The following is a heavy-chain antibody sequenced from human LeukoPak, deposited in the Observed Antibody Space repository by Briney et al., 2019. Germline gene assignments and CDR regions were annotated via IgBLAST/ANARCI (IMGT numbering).Heavy chain of an antibody. CDR2: IYTSGST. CDR1: GGSISSYY. Sequence: PSETLSLTCTVSGGSISSYYWSWLRQPAGKGLEWIGRIYTSGSTNYNPSLKSRVTMSVDTSKNQFSLKLSSVTAADTAVYYCARGRPDVVPAAIPQRRFYYYYYMDVWGKGTTVTVSS. CDR3: ARGRPDVVPAAIPQRRFYYYYYMDV. J-gene: IGHJ6*03. V-gene: IGHV4-4*07. D-gene: IGHD2-2*02.